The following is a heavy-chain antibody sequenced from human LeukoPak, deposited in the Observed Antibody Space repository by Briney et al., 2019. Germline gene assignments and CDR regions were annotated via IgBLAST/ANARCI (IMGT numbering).Heavy chain of an antibody. CDR2: IYYSGST. CDR1: GGSISSYY. J-gene: IGHJ3*02. V-gene: IGHV4-59*06. CDR3: ASPSGTYVDTAMADAFDI. D-gene: IGHD5-18*01. Sequence: SETLSLTCTVSGGSISSYYWSWIRQPPGKGLEWIGYIYYSGSTYYNPSLKSRVTISVDTSKNQFSLKLSSVTAADTAVYYCASPSGTYVDTAMADAFDIWGQGTMVTVSS.